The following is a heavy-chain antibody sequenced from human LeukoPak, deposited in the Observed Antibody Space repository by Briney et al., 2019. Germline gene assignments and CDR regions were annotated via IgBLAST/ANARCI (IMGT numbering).Heavy chain of an antibody. Sequence: GGSLRLSCAASGFTFDDYAMHWVRHAPGKGLEWVSGISWNSGSIGYADSVKGRFTISRDNAKDSLYLQMNSLRAEDTALYYCAKGGQQLVFGAHFDYWGQGTLVNVSS. J-gene: IGHJ4*02. CDR1: GFTFDDYA. CDR2: ISWNSGSI. CDR3: AKGGQQLVFGAHFDY. V-gene: IGHV3-9*01. D-gene: IGHD6-13*01.